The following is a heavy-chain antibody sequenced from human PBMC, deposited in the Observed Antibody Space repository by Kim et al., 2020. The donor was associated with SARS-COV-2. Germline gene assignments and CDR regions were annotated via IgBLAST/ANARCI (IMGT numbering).Heavy chain of an antibody. V-gene: IGHV4-39*07. D-gene: IGHD3-10*01. CDR3: ASEFYGSGDSGPFDP. J-gene: IGHJ5*02. Sequence: PSLKSRVTISVDTSKNQFSLRLSSVTAADTAVYYCASEFYGSGDSGPFDPWGQGTLVTVSS.